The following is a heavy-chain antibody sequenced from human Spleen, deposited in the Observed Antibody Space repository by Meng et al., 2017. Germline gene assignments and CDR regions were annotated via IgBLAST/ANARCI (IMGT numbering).Heavy chain of an antibody. CDR2: IDPKSDNT. Sequence: QVRLVQSVSELKKPGASVKVSCKTSGYTFTGYHIHWVRQAPGQGLEWMGRIDPKSDNTHYAQKFQGRVTMTRDTSISTAYMELSGLRSDDTAVYYCARDEDISAAGYLLGDFWGQGTLVTVS. D-gene: IGHD6-13*01. J-gene: IGHJ4*02. CDR3: ARDEDISAAGYLLGDF. CDR1: GYTFTGYH. V-gene: IGHV1-2*06.